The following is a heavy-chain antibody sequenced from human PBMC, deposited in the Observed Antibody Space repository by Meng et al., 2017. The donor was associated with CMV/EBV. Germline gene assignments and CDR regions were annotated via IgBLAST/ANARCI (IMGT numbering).Heavy chain of an antibody. J-gene: IGHJ4*02. V-gene: IGHV4-59*01. D-gene: IGHD3-3*01. CDR2: IYYSGST. Sequence: GSLRLSCTVSGGSISSYYWSWIRQPPGKGLELIGYIYYSGSTNYNPSLKSRVTISVDTSKNQFSLKLSSVTAADTAVYYCARASYDFWSGYYSLYFDYWGQGTLVTVSS. CDR1: GGSISSYY. CDR3: ARASYDFWSGYYSLYFDY.